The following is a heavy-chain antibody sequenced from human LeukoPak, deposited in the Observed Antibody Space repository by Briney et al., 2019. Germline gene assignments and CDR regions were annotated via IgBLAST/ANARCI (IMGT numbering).Heavy chain of an antibody. CDR2: ISSSGSTI. Sequence: TGGSLRLSCAASGFTFSDYYMSWIRQAPGKGLEWVSYISSSGSTIYYADSVKGRFTISRDNAKNSLYLQMNSLRAEDTALYYCAKAYSNYEAGDYWGQGTLVTVSS. CDR3: AKAYSNYEAGDY. D-gene: IGHD4-4*01. CDR1: GFTFSDYY. J-gene: IGHJ4*02. V-gene: IGHV3-11*01.